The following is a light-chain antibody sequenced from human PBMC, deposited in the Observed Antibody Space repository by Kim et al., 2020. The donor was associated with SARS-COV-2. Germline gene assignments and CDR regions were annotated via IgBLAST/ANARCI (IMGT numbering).Light chain of an antibody. V-gene: IGLV1-51*01. CDR3: GTWDSSLSAGV. CDR1: SSNIGNSY. Sequence: GQKVTISCSGSSSNIGNSYVSWCQQLPGTAPKLLIYDNNKRPSGIPDRFSGSKSGTSATLGITGLQTGDEADYYCGTWDSSLSAGVFGGGTQLTVL. J-gene: IGLJ2*01. CDR2: DNN.